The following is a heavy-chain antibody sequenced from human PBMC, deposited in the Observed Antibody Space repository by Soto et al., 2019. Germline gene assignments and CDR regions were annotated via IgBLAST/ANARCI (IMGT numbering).Heavy chain of an antibody. J-gene: IGHJ2*01. V-gene: IGHV4-31*03. Sequence: QVQLQESGPGLVKPSQTLSLTCTVSGASISSGGYYWNWIRQHPGKGLEWIGYIYYSGSTYYNPSLQSRVTISVDTSKNECSLKLSSVTAADTAVYYCARDGRGRGIAVAGRFWYFDLWGRGTLVTVSS. CDR2: IYYSGST. CDR1: GASISSGGYY. D-gene: IGHD6-19*01. CDR3: ARDGRGRGIAVAGRFWYFDL.